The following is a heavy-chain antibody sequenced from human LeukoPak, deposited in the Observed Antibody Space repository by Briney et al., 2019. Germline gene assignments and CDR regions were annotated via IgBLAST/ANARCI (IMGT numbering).Heavy chain of an antibody. CDR1: GFTFSSYW. Sequence: PGGSLRLSCAASGFTFSSYWMSWVRQAPGKGLEWVANIKQDGSEKYYVDSVKGRFTISRDNAKNSLYLQMNSLRAEDTAVYYCARLQYDYVWGSYRYLRMTAHFDYWGQGTLVTVSS. V-gene: IGHV3-7*01. CDR2: IKQDGSEK. CDR3: ARLQYDYVWGSYRYLRMTAHFDY. J-gene: IGHJ4*02. D-gene: IGHD3-16*02.